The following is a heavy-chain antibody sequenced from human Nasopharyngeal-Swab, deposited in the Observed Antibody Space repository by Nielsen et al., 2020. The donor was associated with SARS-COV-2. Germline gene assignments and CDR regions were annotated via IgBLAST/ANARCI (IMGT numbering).Heavy chain of an antibody. V-gene: IGHV3-11*01. Sequence: WIRQPPGKGREWVAYISSSGSTIYYADSVKGRFTISRDNAKNSLYLQMNSLRAEDTAVYYCARDGYSSSSSYYYYYGMDVWGQGTTVTVSS. CDR3: ARDGYSSSSSYYYYYGMDV. J-gene: IGHJ6*02. D-gene: IGHD6-6*01. CDR2: ISSSGSTI.